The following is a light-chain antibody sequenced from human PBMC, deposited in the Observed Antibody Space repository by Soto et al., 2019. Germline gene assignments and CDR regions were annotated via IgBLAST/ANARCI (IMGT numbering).Light chain of an antibody. CDR1: QSINAH. Sequence: EVVMTQSPATLSVSPGERVTLSCRASQSINAHLAWYQQKPGQAPRLLIHGASTRATGIPARFSGSGFGTEFILTISSLQFEDLAVYYCQQYNTWLWTFGQGTKVEIQ. CDR3: QQYNTWLWT. J-gene: IGKJ1*01. CDR2: GAS. V-gene: IGKV3-15*01.